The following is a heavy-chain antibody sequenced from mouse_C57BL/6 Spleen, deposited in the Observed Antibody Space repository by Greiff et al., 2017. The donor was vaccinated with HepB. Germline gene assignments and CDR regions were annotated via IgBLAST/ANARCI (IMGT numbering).Heavy chain of an antibody. V-gene: IGHV5-16*01. J-gene: IGHJ2*01. CDR1: GFTFSVYY. CDR2: INYDGSST. CDR3: AMHWFFDY. Sequence: EVKLVESEGGLVQPGSSMKLSCTASGFTFSVYYMAWVRQVPEKGLEWVANINYDGSSTYYLDSLKSRFIISRDNAKNILYLQMSSLKSEDTATYYCAMHWFFDYWGQGTTLTVSS. D-gene: IGHD2-2*01.